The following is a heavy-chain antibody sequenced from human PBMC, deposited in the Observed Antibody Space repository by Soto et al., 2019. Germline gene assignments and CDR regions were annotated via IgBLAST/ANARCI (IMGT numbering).Heavy chain of an antibody. V-gene: IGHV1-69*02. D-gene: IGHD4-4*01. Sequence: QVQLVQSGAEVKKPGSSVKVSCKASGGTFSSYTISWVRQAPGQGLEWMGRIIPILGIANYAQKFQGRVTITADKSTSTAYMELSRLRSEDTAVYYCARHVTTVTTGDWFDPWGQGTLVTVSS. J-gene: IGHJ5*02. CDR1: GGTFSSYT. CDR2: IIPILGIA. CDR3: ARHVTTVTTGDWFDP.